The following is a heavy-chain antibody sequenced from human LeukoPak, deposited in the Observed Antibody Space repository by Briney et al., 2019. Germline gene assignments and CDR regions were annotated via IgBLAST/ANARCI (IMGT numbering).Heavy chain of an antibody. D-gene: IGHD6-13*01. CDR2: IDPNSGGT. J-gene: IGHJ4*02. CDR3: ARQKAAAGHFDY. V-gene: IGHV1-2*02. Sequence: GASVKVSCKASGYTFTRYYMHWVRQAPGQGLEWMGWIDPNSGGTNYAQKFQGRVTMTRDTSISSAYMDLSRLRYDDTAVYYCARQKAAAGHFDYWGQGTLVTVSS. CDR1: GYTFTRYY.